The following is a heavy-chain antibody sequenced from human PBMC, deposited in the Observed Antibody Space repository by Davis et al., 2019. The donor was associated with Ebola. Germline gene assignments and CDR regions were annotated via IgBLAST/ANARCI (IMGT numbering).Heavy chain of an antibody. J-gene: IGHJ4*02. D-gene: IGHD2-15*01. V-gene: IGHV1-8*01. CDR1: GYTFTGYD. Sequence: AASVKVSCKASGYTFTGYDINWVRQATGQGLEWMGWMNPNSGNTGYAQKFQGRVTMTADKSTSTAYMELSSLRSDDTAVYYCARVRGGEFDYWGQGTLVTVSS. CDR3: ARVRGGEFDY. CDR2: MNPNSGNT.